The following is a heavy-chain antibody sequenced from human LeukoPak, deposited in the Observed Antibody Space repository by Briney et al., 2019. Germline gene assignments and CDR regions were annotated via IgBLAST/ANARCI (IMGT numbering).Heavy chain of an antibody. V-gene: IGHV3-23*01. CDR3: AAEGRAYDYVGGTYRYSNAFDI. CDR1: TFTFSSYA. J-gene: IGHJ3*02. Sequence: GGSLRLSCAASTFTFSSYAMSWVRQAPGKGLEWVSHIVSSGGTTYYTDSVKGRFTISRDNSKNTLYLYMNRLRAEDTAVYFCAAEGRAYDYVGGTYRYSNAFDIWGQGTLVTVSS. CDR2: IVSSGGTT. D-gene: IGHD3-16*02.